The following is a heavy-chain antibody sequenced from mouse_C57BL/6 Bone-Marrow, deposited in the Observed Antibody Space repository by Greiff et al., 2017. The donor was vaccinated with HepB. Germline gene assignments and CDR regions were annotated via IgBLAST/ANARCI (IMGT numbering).Heavy chain of an antibody. J-gene: IGHJ2*01. Sequence: EVKLVESGGGLVKPGGSLKLSCAASGFTFSSYAMSWVRQTPEKRLEWVATISDGGSYTYYPDNVKGRFTISRDNAKNNLYLQMSHLKSEDTAMYYCARDSYDGYYYFDYWGQGTTLTVSS. D-gene: IGHD2-3*01. V-gene: IGHV5-4*01. CDR3: ARDSYDGYYYFDY. CDR2: ISDGGSYT. CDR1: GFTFSSYA.